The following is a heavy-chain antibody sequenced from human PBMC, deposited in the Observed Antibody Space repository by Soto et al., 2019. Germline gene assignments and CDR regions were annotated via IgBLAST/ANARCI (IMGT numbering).Heavy chain of an antibody. Sequence: EVQLVESGGGLVQPGGSLRLSCAASGFTFSIYDIHWVRQATGKGLEWVSGIDSAGATYYSDSVKGRFTISRDNAKNSLYSQTNSLRAEDTAVYYCAGDAKSEYSRGAGGFDSWGQGALVTVSS. D-gene: IGHD3-16*01. CDR3: AGDAKSEYSRGAGGFDS. J-gene: IGHJ4*02. CDR1: GFTFSIYD. CDR2: IDSAGAT. V-gene: IGHV3-13*01.